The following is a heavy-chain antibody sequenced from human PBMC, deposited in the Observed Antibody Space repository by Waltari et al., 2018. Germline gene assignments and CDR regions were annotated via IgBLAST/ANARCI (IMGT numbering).Heavy chain of an antibody. CDR1: GFTFGNYG. Sequence: EVLLLESGGGLVLPGGSLRLSCATSGFTFGNYGMSWVRQAPGKGLGRVSAIKAGGDFTYYTDSVKGRFTISRDNSRNTLFLQMDSLRGEDTAMYYCAKFGGSTRPYFYFDSWGRGTLVTVSS. V-gene: IGHV3-23*01. CDR3: AKFGGSTRPYFYFDS. D-gene: IGHD1-26*01. CDR2: IKAGGDFT. J-gene: IGHJ4*02.